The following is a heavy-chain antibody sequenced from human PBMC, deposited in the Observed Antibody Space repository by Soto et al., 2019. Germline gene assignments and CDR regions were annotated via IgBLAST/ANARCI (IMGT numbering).Heavy chain of an antibody. D-gene: IGHD6-13*01. CDR2: INPNSGGT. J-gene: IGHJ3*02. Sequence: ASVKVSCKASGYTFTGYYMHWVRQAPGQGLEWMGWINPNSGGTNYAQKFQGWVTMTRDTSISTAYMELSRLRSDDTAVYYCARVGIAETVGAFDIWGQGTMVTVSS. V-gene: IGHV1-2*04. CDR3: ARVGIAETVGAFDI. CDR1: GYTFTGYY.